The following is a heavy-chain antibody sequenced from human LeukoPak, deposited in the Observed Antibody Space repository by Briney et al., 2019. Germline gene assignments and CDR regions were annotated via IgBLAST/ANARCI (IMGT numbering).Heavy chain of an antibody. Sequence: GGSLRLSCEASGFTFSSYSMNWVRQAPGKGLEWVSSISSSSSYIYYADSVKGRFTISRDNAKNSLYLQMNSLRAEDTAVYYCARVGYCSSTSCYDGYDYWGQGTLVTVSS. D-gene: IGHD2-2*01. CDR3: ARVGYCSSTSCYDGYDY. V-gene: IGHV3-21*01. J-gene: IGHJ4*02. CDR1: GFTFSSYS. CDR2: ISSSSSYI.